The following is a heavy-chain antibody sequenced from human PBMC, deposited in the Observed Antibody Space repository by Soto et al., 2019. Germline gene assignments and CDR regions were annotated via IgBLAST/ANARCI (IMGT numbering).Heavy chain of an antibody. CDR1: GFTFSSYA. CDR3: AKAAYATTYYFDY. D-gene: IGHD1-1*01. Sequence: GGSLRLSCAASGFTFSSYAMNWVRQAPGKGLEWVSVITAGGGKTYYADSVKGRFTISRDNSKDTLYLQMNSLGAEDTAVYYCAKAAYATTYYFDYWGQGTLVTVSS. J-gene: IGHJ4*02. CDR2: ITAGGGKT. V-gene: IGHV3-23*01.